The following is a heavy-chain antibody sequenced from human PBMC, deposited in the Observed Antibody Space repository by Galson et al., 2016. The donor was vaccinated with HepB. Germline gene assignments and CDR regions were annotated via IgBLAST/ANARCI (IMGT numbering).Heavy chain of an antibody. CDR2: ISSSSNYI. CDR1: VFTYSSDS. CDR3: ARDPPRLSGYVYDY. V-gene: IGHV3-21*01. Sequence: SLRLPCAASVFTYSSDSMSWVRQAPGQGLEWVSSISSSSNYIYYADSVKGRFTISRDNTKNSLYLQMNSLRVEDTAVYYCARDPPRLSGYVYDYWGQGTLVTVSS. D-gene: IGHD5-12*01. J-gene: IGHJ4*02.